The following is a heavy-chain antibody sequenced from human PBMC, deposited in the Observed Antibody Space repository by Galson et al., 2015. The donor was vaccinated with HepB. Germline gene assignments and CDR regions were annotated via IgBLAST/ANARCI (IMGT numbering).Heavy chain of an antibody. Sequence: SLRLSCAASRFTFSSYSMHWVRQAPGKGLEWVALILYDGSNTYYADSVKGRFTISRDNSKNTLYLQMNSLRAEDTAVYYCARDGGASAGTVDYWGQGTLVTVSS. V-gene: IGHV3-30-3*01. CDR2: ILYDGSNT. CDR3: ARDGGASAGTVDY. CDR1: RFTFSSYS. J-gene: IGHJ4*02. D-gene: IGHD6-13*01.